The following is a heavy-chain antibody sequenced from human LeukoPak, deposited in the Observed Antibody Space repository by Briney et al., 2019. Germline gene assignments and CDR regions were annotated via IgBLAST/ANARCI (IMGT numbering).Heavy chain of an antibody. CDR2: IYYSGST. D-gene: IGHD6-13*01. J-gene: IGHJ4*02. CDR1: GVSISSYY. Sequence: SETLSLTCTVSGVSISSYYWGWIRQPPGKGLEWIGSIYYSGSTYYNPSLKSRVTISVDTSKNQFSLKLSSVTAADTAVYYCAREGEAAAGFDYWGQGTLVTVSS. V-gene: IGHV4-39*07. CDR3: AREGEAAAGFDY.